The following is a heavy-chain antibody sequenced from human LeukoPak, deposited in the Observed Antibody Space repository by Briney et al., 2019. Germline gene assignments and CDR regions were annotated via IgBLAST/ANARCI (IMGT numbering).Heavy chain of an antibody. CDR1: GFTFSSYA. V-gene: IGHV3-30-3*01. D-gene: IGHD3-22*01. CDR3: ARSSGYYDSSGYSDLMDV. CDR2: ISYDGSNK. Sequence: GGSLRLSCAASGFTFSSYAMHWVRQAPGKGLEWVAVISYDGSNKYYADSVKGRFTISRDNSKNTLYLQMNSLRAEDMAVYYCARSSGYYDSSGYSDLMDVWGQGTTVTVSS. J-gene: IGHJ6*02.